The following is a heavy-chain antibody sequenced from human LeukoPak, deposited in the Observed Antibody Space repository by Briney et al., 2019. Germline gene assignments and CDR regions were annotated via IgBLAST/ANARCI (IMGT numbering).Heavy chain of an antibody. CDR2: IYHSGST. CDR3: ARDYHTLDAFDI. V-gene: IGHV4-59*12. Sequence: SETLSLTCTVSGGSISSYYWSWIRQPPGKGLEWIGYIYHSGSTYYNPSLKSRLTISVDRSKNQFSLKLSSVTAADTAVYYCARDYHTLDAFDIWGQGTMVTVSS. J-gene: IGHJ3*02. CDR1: GGSISSYY. D-gene: IGHD3-3*01.